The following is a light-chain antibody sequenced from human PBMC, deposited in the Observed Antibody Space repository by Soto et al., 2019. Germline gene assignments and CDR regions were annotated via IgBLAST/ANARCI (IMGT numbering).Light chain of an antibody. CDR3: QSYDSSLSGSRV. Sequence: QSVLTQPPSVSGAPGQRVTISCTGSSSNIGAGSDVHWYQQLPGTAPKLLIYGNSNRPSGVPDRFSGSKSGTSASLAITGLQAENEADYYCQSYDSSLSGSRVFGTWTKLTV. J-gene: IGLJ1*01. CDR2: GNS. V-gene: IGLV1-40*01. CDR1: SSNIGAGSD.